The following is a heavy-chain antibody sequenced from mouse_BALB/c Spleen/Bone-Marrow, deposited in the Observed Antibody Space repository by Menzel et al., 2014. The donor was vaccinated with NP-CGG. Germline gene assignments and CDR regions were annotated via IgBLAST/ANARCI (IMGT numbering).Heavy chain of an antibody. V-gene: IGHV3-5*02. Sequence: EVQLQQSGPGLVKPSQTVSLTCTVTGISITTGNYRWSWIRQFPGNKLEWIGYIYYSGTITYNPSLTSRTTITRDTSKNQFFLEMNSLTAEDTATYYCARELYYFDYWCQGTTLTVSS. CDR3: ARELYYFDY. CDR2: IYYSGTI. J-gene: IGHJ2*01. CDR1: GISITTGNYR.